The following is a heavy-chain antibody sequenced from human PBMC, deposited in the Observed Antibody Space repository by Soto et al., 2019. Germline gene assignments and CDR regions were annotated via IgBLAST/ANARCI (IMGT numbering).Heavy chain of an antibody. CDR3: VRVRGRYDAFQX. CDR1: VFRFSTYG. V-gene: IGHV3-33*01. Sequence: PGGSLRLSCAASVFRFSTYGMHWVRQAPGKGLEWVSVICANGINKYYAYSVRVRFTISRDNSKNTLDLQLNSLRAEDTALYYCVRVRGRYDAFQXWGLVTLVTV. J-gene: IGHJ3*02. CDR2: ICANGINK.